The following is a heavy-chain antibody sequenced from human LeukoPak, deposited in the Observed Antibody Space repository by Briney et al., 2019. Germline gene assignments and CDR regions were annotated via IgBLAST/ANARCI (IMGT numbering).Heavy chain of an antibody. J-gene: IGHJ6*03. CDR3: AAKVSHQLPDYYYYMDV. Sequence: ASVKVSCKASGYTFTSYGISWVRQAPGQGLEWMGWISAYNGNTNYAQKLQGRVTMTEDTSTDTAYMELSSLRSEDTAVYYCAAKVSHQLPDYYYYMDVWGKGTTVTVSS. CDR1: GYTFTSYG. D-gene: IGHD2-2*01. CDR2: ISAYNGNT. V-gene: IGHV1-18*01.